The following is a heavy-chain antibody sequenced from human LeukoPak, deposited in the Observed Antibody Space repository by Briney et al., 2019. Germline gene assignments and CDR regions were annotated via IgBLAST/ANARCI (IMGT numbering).Heavy chain of an antibody. D-gene: IGHD3-3*01. V-gene: IGHV1-69*04. CDR1: GYTFTSYG. CDR3: ARAVPAGNDFWSGYYNGGAFDI. Sequence: GASVKVSCKASGYTFTSYGISWVRQAPGQGLEWMGRIIPILGIANYAQKFQGRVTITADKSTSTAYMELSSLRSEDTAVYYCARAVPAGNDFWSGYYNGGAFDIWGQGTMVTVSS. CDR2: IIPILGIA. J-gene: IGHJ3*02.